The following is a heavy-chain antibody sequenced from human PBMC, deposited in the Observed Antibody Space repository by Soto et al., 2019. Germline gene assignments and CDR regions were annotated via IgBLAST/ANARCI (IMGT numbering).Heavy chain of an antibody. J-gene: IGHJ5*02. CDR3: ARAGVNCFCSDH. CDR1: GFTFSSYA. Sequence: GGSLRLSCAASGFTFSSYAMHWVRQAPGKGLEWVAVISYDGSNKYYADSVKGRFTISRDNSKNTLYLQMNSLRAEDTAVYYCARAGVNCFCSDHWGRGTLVTVSS. D-gene: IGHD1-1*01. CDR2: ISYDGSNK. V-gene: IGHV3-30-3*01.